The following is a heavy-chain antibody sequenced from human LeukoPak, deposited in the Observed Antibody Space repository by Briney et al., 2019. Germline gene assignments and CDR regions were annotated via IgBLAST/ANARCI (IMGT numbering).Heavy chain of an antibody. CDR1: GYTFTGYY. Sequence: ASVKVSCKASGYTFTGYYMHWVRQAPGQGLEWMGIINPSGGSTSYAQKFQGRVTMTRDMSTSTVYMELSSLRSEDTAVYYCARNHIPGIAAAGADYWGQGTLVTVSS. V-gene: IGHV1-46*01. D-gene: IGHD6-13*01. J-gene: IGHJ4*02. CDR2: INPSGGST. CDR3: ARNHIPGIAAAGADY.